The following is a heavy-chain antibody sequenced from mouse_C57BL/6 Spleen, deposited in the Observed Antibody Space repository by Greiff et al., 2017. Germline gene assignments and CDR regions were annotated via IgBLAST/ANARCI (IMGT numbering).Heavy chain of an antibody. CDR1: GYTFTSYW. J-gene: IGHJ3*01. D-gene: IGHD1-1*01. Sequence: QVQLQQPGAELVKPGASVKLSCMASGYTFTSYWMQWVKQRPGQGLEWIGEIDPSDSYTNYNQKFKGKATLTVDTSSSTAYMQLSSLTSEDSAVYYCAREGSSYSFAYWGQGTLVTVSA. CDR3: AREGSSYSFAY. CDR2: IDPSDSYT. V-gene: IGHV1-50*01.